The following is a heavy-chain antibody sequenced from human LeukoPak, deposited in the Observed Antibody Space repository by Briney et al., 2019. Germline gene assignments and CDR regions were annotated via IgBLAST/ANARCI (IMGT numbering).Heavy chain of an antibody. CDR1: GGSFSIYY. CDR2: IYTSGST. D-gene: IGHD4-17*01. J-gene: IGHJ4*02. V-gene: IGHV4-4*07. Sequence: SETLSLTCTVSGGSFSIYYWSWIRQPAGKGLEWIGHIYTSGSTNYNPSLKSRVTMSVDTSKNQFSLHLSSVTAADTAVYYCARGPTTVTRAFDYWGQGTLVTVSS. CDR3: ARGPTTVTRAFDY.